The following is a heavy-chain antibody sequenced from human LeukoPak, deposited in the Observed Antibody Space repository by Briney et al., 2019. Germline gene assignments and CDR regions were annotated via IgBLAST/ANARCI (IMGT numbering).Heavy chain of an antibody. J-gene: IGHJ4*02. Sequence: SETLSLTCTVSGDSISSNYWSWIRQPPGKGLEWIGYSYDSGRTKYNPSLKSRVTISVDTSKNQFSLKLSSVTAADTAVYYCARGTWELSLDYWGQGTLVTVSS. V-gene: IGHV4-59*01. CDR3: ARGTWELSLDY. CDR1: GDSISSNY. CDR2: SYDSGRT. D-gene: IGHD1-26*01.